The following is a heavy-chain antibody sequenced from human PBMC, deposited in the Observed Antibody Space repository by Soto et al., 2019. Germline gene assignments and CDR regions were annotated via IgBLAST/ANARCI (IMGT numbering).Heavy chain of an antibody. CDR3: ARVVATIGRRAFDI. V-gene: IGHV1-8*01. D-gene: IGHD5-12*01. CDR1: GYTFTSYD. Sequence: GASVKVSCKASGYTFTSYDIKWVRQATGQGLEWMGWMNPNSGNTGYAQKFQGRVTMTRNTSISTAYMELSSLRSEDTAVYYCARVVATIGRRAFDIWGQGTMVTVSS. CDR2: MNPNSGNT. J-gene: IGHJ3*02.